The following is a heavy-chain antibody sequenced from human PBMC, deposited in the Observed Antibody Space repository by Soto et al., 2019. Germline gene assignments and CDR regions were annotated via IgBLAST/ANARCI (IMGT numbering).Heavy chain of an antibody. V-gene: IGHV3-9*01. Sequence: VPLVESGGGLVQPGRSVRLSCAASGFTFDDYGMHWVRQAPGKGLEWVSGISWNSGSIGYADSVKGRFIISRDNAKNSLYLQMNNLRPEDTAFYFCAKVSTTHTFGPLDPWGQGTLVTVSS. CDR1: GFTFDDYG. D-gene: IGHD1-1*01. J-gene: IGHJ5*02. CDR3: AKVSTTHTFGPLDP. CDR2: ISWNSGSI.